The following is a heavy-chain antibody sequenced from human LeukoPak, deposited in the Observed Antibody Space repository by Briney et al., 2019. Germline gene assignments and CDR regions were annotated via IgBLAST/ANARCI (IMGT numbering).Heavy chain of an antibody. V-gene: IGHV1-8*01. Sequence: ASVKVSCKASGYTFTSYDINWVRQATGQGLEWMGWMNPNSGNTGYAQKFQGRGTMTRNTSISTAYMELSSLRSEDTAVYYCARGLGDIVVVPAAYYYYYYMDVWGEGTTVTVSS. CDR1: GYTFTSYD. J-gene: IGHJ6*03. D-gene: IGHD2-2*01. CDR3: ARGLGDIVVVPAAYYYYYYMDV. CDR2: MNPNSGNT.